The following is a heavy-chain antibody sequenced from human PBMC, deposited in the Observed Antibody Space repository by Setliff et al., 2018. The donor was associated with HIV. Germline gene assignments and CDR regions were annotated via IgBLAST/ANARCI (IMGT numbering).Heavy chain of an antibody. CDR3: ARIPWVATLWGGAFDL. CDR1: GGSFSGFY. D-gene: IGHD5-12*01. Sequence: SETLSLTCAVYGGSFSGFYWNWIRQSPGRGLQYLGHLYYSGSTNYNPSLKSRITMSMDTSKNQFSLQLSSVTAADTAVYYCARIPWVATLWGGAFDLWGHGTMVTVS. V-gene: IGHV4-59*01. CDR2: LYYSGST. J-gene: IGHJ3*01.